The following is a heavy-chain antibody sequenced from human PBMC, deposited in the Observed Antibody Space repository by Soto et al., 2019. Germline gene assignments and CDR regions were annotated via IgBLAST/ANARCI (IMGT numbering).Heavy chain of an antibody. CDR3: AKSHPITVISLEY. CDR1: GFTFSSYG. J-gene: IGHJ4*02. Sequence: QVQLAESGGGVVQPGRSLRLSCTASGFTFSSYGMHWVRLAPGKGLEWVAVISYDGGDKYYTDSVKGRFTISRDNSKSTLYLQMNSLRTDDTAVYYCAKSHPITVISLEYWGQGTLVTVSS. V-gene: IGHV3-30*18. CDR2: ISYDGGDK. D-gene: IGHD1-20*01.